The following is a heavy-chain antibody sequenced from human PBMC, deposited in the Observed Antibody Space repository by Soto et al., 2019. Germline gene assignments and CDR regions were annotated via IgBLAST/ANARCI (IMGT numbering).Heavy chain of an antibody. CDR2: IRGRSKKFAT. CDR1: GFNFSDSA. Sequence: EVQPVESGGGLVQPGGVLKVSCAGLGFNFSDSALHWVRQPSGKGLEWVGRIRGRSKKFATSYATSVRGRFSLSRDVSRNTAYLQMNSLRDDDTGVYFCTARGGDSLQDIWGQGTLVTVSS. CDR3: TARGGDSLQDI. V-gene: IGHV3-73*01. D-gene: IGHD4-17*01. J-gene: IGHJ4*02.